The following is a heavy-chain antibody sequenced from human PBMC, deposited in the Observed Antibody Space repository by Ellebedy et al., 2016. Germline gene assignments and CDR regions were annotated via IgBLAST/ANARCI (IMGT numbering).Heavy chain of an antibody. V-gene: IGHV3-7*01. CDR3: ARGSSGNYVGYFEY. D-gene: IGHD3-22*01. J-gene: IGHJ4*02. Sequence: GESLKISCAASGFTFSSYWMTWVRQAPGKGLEWVANINQDETKVYYVDSVKGRFTISRDNAKNSLYLQMNSLRAEDTAVYYCARGSSGNYVGYFEYWGQGALVTVSS. CDR2: INQDETKV. CDR1: GFTFSSYW.